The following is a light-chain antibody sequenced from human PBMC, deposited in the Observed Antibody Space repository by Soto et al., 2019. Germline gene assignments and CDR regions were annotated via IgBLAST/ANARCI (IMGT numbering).Light chain of an antibody. CDR1: SSNIGARVD. V-gene: IGLV1-40*01. CDR3: QSYYSSLSGSYA. CDR2: ANN. J-gene: IGLJ1*01. Sequence: QSVLTQPPSVSGAPGQTVTISCTGTSSNIGARVDVHWYQHLPGLAPKLLIYANNIRPSGVPDRFSGSKSGSSASLAISGLQAEDEGDDYCQSYYSSLSGSYAFGTGTKLTVL.